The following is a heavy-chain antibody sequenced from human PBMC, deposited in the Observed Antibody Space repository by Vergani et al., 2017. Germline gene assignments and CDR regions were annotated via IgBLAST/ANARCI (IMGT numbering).Heavy chain of an antibody. V-gene: IGHV4-59*01. D-gene: IGHD6-19*01. Sequence: QVQLQESGPGLVKPSQTLSLTCTVSGGSISSYYWSWIRQPPGKGLEWIGYIYYSGSTNYNPSLKSRVTISVDTSKNQFSLKLSSVTAADTAVYYCARDFSGGWYGWFDPWGQGTLVTVSS. CDR3: ARDFSGGWYGWFDP. CDR2: IYYSGST. J-gene: IGHJ5*02. CDR1: GGSISSYY.